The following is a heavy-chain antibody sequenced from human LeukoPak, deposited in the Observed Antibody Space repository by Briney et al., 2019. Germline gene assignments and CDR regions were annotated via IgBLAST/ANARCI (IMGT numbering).Heavy chain of an antibody. V-gene: IGHV3-23*01. CDR1: GFTVSSSY. CDR3: AKKPGQYGDYDWFDP. CDR2: ISGSGGST. D-gene: IGHD4-17*01. Sequence: PGGSLRLSCAASGFTVSSSYMSWVRQAPGKGLEWVSAISGSGGSTYYADSVKGRFTISRDNSKNTLYLQMNSLRAEDTAVYYCAKKPGQYGDYDWFDPWGQGTLVTVSS. J-gene: IGHJ5*02.